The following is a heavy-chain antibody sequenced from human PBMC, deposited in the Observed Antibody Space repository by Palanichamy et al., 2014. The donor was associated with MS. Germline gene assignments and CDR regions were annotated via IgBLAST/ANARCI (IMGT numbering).Heavy chain of an antibody. CDR3: AHFLSGYSMGYFDY. Sequence: QVQLQQWGAGLLKPSETLSLICAVYGGTFSGYYWSWIRQPPGKGLEWIGEINHSGSTNYNPSLKSRVTISVDTSKSQFSLKLSSVTAADTAMYYCAHFLSGYSMGYFDYWGQGTLVTVSS. J-gene: IGHJ4*02. V-gene: IGHV4-34*08. CDR2: INHSGST. CDR1: GGTFSGYY. D-gene: IGHD3-22*01.